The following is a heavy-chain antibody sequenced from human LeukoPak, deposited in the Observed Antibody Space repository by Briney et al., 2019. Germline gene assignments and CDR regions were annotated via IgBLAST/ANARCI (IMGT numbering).Heavy chain of an antibody. Sequence: GGSLRLSCAASGFTFSSYAMHWVRQAPGKGLEYVSAISSNGGSTYYADSVKGRFTISRDNSKNTLYLQMSSLRAEDTAVYYCVKGMDIAMVSAFDYWGQGTLVTVSS. V-gene: IGHV3-64D*09. CDR3: VKGMDIAMVSAFDY. D-gene: IGHD5-18*01. CDR2: ISSNGGST. J-gene: IGHJ4*02. CDR1: GFTFSSYA.